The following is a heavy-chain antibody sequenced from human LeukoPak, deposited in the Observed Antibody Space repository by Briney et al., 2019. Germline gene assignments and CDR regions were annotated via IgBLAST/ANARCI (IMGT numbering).Heavy chain of an antibody. CDR2: IYYSGST. V-gene: IGHV4-59*01. Sequence: SETLSLTCTVSGGSISSYYWSWIRQPPGKGLEWIGYIYYSGSTNYNPSLKSRVTISVDTSKNQFSLKLSSVTAADTAVYYCARSRDQLLLYWGQGTLVTVSS. CDR3: ARSRDQLLLY. CDR1: GGSISSYY. J-gene: IGHJ4*02. D-gene: IGHD2-2*01.